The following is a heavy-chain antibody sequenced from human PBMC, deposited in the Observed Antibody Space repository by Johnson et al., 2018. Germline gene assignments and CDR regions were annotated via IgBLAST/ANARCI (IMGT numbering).Heavy chain of an antibody. CDR1: GGSISSSSYY. Sequence: QVQLQESGPGLVKPSETLSLTCTVSGGSISSSSYYWGWIRQPPGKRLEWIGSIYYSGSTYYNPSPKSRVTISVDTSKNQFSMKLSSVTAADTAVYYCARLRGWSGSIDAFDIWGQGTMVTVSS. CDR3: ARLRGWSGSIDAFDI. D-gene: IGHD1-26*01. V-gene: IGHV4-39*01. CDR2: IYYSGST. J-gene: IGHJ3*02.